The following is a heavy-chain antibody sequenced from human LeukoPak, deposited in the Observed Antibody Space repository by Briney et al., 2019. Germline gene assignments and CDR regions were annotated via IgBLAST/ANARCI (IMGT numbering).Heavy chain of an antibody. CDR2: FDPVDGET. CDR3: ATRLGYCSGGSCYSGFDY. J-gene: IGHJ4*02. Sequence: GASVKVSCKVSGYTLTELSTHWVRQAPGKGLEWMGGFDPVDGETIYAQKFQGRVTMTEDTSADTAYMELSSLRSEDTAVYYCATRLGYCSGGSCYSGFDYWGQGTLVTVSS. CDR1: GYTLTELS. D-gene: IGHD2-15*01. V-gene: IGHV1-24*01.